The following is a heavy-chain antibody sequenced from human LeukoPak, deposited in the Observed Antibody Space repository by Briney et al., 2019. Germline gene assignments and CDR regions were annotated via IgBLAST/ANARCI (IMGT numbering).Heavy chain of an antibody. V-gene: IGHV3-21*01. J-gene: IGHJ3*02. CDR2: ISDSSSYI. CDR3: ARDSGHAFDI. CDR1: GFTFSDYS. Sequence: KPGGSLRLSCAVSGFTFSDYSMNWVRQAPGKGLEWVSSISDSSSYIYYADSVKGRFTISRDNARNSLYLQMNSLRAEDTAVYYCARDSGHAFDIWGQGTMVTVSS. D-gene: IGHD6-25*01.